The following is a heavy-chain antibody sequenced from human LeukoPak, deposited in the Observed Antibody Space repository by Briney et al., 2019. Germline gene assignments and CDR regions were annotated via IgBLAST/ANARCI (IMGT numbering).Heavy chain of an antibody. V-gene: IGHV3-30*02. D-gene: IGHD1-26*01. CDR3: AKDGARRLIVGATGRAYFDY. CDR1: GFTFNNYG. Sequence: GGTLRLSCAASGFTFNNYGMSWVRQAPGKGLEGVAFIRYDGSNKYYADSVKGRFIISRDNSKNTLYLQINSLRAEDTAVYYCAKDGARRLIVGATGRAYFDYWGQGTLVTVSS. CDR2: IRYDGSNK. J-gene: IGHJ4*02.